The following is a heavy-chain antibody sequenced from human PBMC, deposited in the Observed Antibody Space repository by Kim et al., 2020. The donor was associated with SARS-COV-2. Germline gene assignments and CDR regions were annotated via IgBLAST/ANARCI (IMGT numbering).Heavy chain of an antibody. D-gene: IGHD6-13*01. J-gene: IGHJ4*02. CDR1: GFTFSSYG. V-gene: IGHV3-30*18. CDR3: AKAPRIAAAGYFDY. Sequence: GGSLRLSCAASGFTFSSYGMHWVRQAPGKGLEWVAVISYDGSNKYYADSVKGRFTISRDNSKNTLYLQMNSLRAEDTAVYYCAKAPRIAAAGYFDYWGQG. CDR2: ISYDGSNK.